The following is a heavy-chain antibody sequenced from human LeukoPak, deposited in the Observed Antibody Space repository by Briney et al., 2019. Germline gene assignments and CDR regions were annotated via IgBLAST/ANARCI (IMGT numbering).Heavy chain of an antibody. Sequence: ASVKVSCKVSGYTLTELSIHWVRQAPGKGLEWMGGFDPEDGEAIYAQRFQGRVTMTEDTSTDTAYMELSSLRSEDAAVYYCATVSYYYDSSGYQGYFQHWGQGTLVTVSS. CDR3: ATVSYYYDSSGYQGYFQH. CDR1: GYTLTELS. CDR2: FDPEDGEA. D-gene: IGHD3-22*01. V-gene: IGHV1-24*01. J-gene: IGHJ1*01.